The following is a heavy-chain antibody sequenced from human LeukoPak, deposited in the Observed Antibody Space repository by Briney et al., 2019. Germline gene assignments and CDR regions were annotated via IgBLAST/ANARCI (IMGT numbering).Heavy chain of an antibody. D-gene: IGHD1-26*01. CDR2: INPNSGGT. V-gene: IGHV1-2*02. Sequence: ASVKVSCKASGYTFTGYYMHWLRQAPGQGLEWIGWINPNSGGTDYAQKFQGRVTMTRDTSISTAYMELSRLRSDDTAVYYCARDFMVGATSAYYFDYWGQGTLVTVSS. CDR3: ARDFMVGATSAYYFDY. J-gene: IGHJ4*02. CDR1: GYTFTGYY.